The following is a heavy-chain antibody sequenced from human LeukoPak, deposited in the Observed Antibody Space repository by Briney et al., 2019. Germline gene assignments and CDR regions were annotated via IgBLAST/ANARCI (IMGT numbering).Heavy chain of an antibody. J-gene: IGHJ4*02. Sequence: SETLSLTCTVSGYSISNGYYWGWIRQPPGKGLEWIGNIYHGGSTYYNPSLKSRVAMSGDTSKSQFSLNLSSVTAADTAVYYCARVTSSSWFEGYFDYWGQGTLVTVSS. CDR2: IYHGGST. CDR3: ARVTSSSWFEGYFDY. CDR1: GYSISNGYY. D-gene: IGHD6-13*01. V-gene: IGHV4-38-2*02.